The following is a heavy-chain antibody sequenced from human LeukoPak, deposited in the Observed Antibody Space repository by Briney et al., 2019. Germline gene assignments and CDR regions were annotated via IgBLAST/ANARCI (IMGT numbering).Heavy chain of an antibody. J-gene: IGHJ4*02. CDR3: ARDTLNYYDSSGYSGMDY. CDR1: GFTFSDYY. D-gene: IGHD3-22*01. V-gene: IGHV3-11*01. Sequence: RGSLRLSCAASGFTFSDYYMSWIRQAPGKGLEWVSYISSSGSTIYYADSVKGRFTISRDNAKNSLYLQMNSLRAEDTAVYYCARDTLNYYDSSGYSGMDYWGQGTLVTVSS. CDR2: ISSSGSTI.